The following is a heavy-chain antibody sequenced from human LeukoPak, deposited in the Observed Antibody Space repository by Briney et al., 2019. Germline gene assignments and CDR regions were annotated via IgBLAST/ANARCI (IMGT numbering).Heavy chain of an antibody. V-gene: IGHV4-61*02. CDR3: ARLDYYDYSDYEGLDV. CDR1: GGSISSGSYF. J-gene: IGHJ6*02. D-gene: IGHD3-22*01. CDR2: IYTSGST. Sequence: SETLSPTCTVTGGSISSGSYFWSWIRQPAGKGLEWIGRIYTSGSTDYNPSLKSRVTISVDTSKNQFSLKLSSVTAADTAVYYCARLDYYDYSDYEGLDVWGQGTTVTVSS.